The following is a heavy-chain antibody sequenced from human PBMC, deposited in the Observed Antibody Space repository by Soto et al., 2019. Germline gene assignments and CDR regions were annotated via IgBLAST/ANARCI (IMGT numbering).Heavy chain of an antibody. D-gene: IGHD3-3*01. CDR1: GYSFTSYW. J-gene: IGHJ6*02. CDR3: AGGSRSGGYYTRRYYSYGMDV. CDR2: IYPGDSDT. V-gene: IGHV5-51*01. Sequence: GESLKISCKGSGYSFTSYWIGWVRQMPGKGLEWMGIIYPGDSDTRYSPSFQGQVTISADKSISTAYLQWSSLKASDTAMYYCAGGSRSGGYYTRRYYSYGMDVWGQGTTVTVSS.